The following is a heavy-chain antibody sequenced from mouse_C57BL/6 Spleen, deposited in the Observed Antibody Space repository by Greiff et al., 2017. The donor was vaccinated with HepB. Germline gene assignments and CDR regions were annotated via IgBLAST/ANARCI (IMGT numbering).Heavy chain of an antibody. D-gene: IGHD2-13*01. Sequence: QVQLQQPGAELVKPGASVKLSCKASGYTFTSYWMHWVKQRPGQGLEWIGMIHPNSGSTNYNEKFKSKATLTVDKSSSTAYMQISSLTSEDSAVYYCARGVLTDWYFEGWGTGTTVTVSS. J-gene: IGHJ1*03. CDR1: GYTFTSYW. CDR3: ARGVLTDWYFEG. CDR2: IHPNSGST. V-gene: IGHV1-64*01.